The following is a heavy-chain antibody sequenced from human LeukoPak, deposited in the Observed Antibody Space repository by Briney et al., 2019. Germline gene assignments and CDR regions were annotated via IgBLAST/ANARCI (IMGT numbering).Heavy chain of an antibody. CDR1: GYTFTDYY. D-gene: IGHD4-23*01. V-gene: IGHV1-2*02. CDR2: INPNSGGT. Sequence: ASVKVSCKASGYTFTDYYMHWVRQAPGQGLEWMGWINPNSGGTNYAQKFQGRVTMTRDTSISTAYMELSRLRSDDTAVYYCARDLYGGNSFDYWGQGTLVTVSS. CDR3: ARDLYGGNSFDY. J-gene: IGHJ4*02.